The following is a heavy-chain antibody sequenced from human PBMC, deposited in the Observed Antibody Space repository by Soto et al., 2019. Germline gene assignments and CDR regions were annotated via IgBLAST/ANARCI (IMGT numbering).Heavy chain of an antibody. J-gene: IGHJ6*01. V-gene: IGHV1-18*01. CDR1: GYSFTRYG. CDR3: AMVDVYVTPNPQDV. Sequence: QVQLVQSRAEVKNPGASVKVSCQASGYSFTRYGIAWARQAPGQGLEWMGWINTYNGNTNYAQNLQGRATLTTDTSTSTAYMEVTSLKSNDTAIYYCAMVDVYVTPNPQDVW. CDR2: INTYNGNT. D-gene: IGHD3-16*01.